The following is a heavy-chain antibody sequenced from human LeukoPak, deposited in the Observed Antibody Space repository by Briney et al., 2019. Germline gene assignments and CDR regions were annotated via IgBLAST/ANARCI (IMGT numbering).Heavy chain of an antibody. CDR1: GYTFTSYG. D-gene: IGHD2-15*01. Sequence: GSVKVSCKASGYTFTSYGISWVRQAPGQGLEWMGWISAYNGNTNYARKLQGRVTMTTDTSTSTAYMELRSLRSDDTAVYYCARGGPPYEGYCSGGSYYAFDYWGQGTLVTVSS. V-gene: IGHV1-18*01. J-gene: IGHJ4*02. CDR3: ARGGPPYEGYCSGGSYYAFDY. CDR2: ISAYNGNT.